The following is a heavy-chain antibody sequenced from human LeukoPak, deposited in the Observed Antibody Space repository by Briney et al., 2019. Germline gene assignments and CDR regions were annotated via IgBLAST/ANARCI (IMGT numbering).Heavy chain of an antibody. J-gene: IGHJ6*02. D-gene: IGHD3-16*01. CDR2: INAGNGDT. CDR3: ARVVTRLREGAYQYDLDV. CDR1: GYTFTSYG. Sequence: SVKVSCKASGYTFTSYGISWVRQAPGQRLEWMGWINAGNGDTEYSHKFQGRVTSTRDTSASTAYMDLSSLRFEDTAVYYCARVVTRLREGAYQYDLDVWGQGTAVTVSS. V-gene: IGHV1-3*01.